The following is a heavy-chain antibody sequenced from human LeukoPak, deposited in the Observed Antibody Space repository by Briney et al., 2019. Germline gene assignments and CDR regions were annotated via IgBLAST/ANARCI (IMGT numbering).Heavy chain of an antibody. CDR2: IYSDNT. CDR1: GFTVSSNS. Sequence: PGGSLRLSCTVSGFTVSSNSMSWVRQAPGKGLEWVSFIYSDNTHYSDSVKGRFTISRDNAKNSLYLQMNSLRAEDTALYYCAKDRGAGGYHSFDCWGQGTLVTVSS. J-gene: IGHJ4*02. D-gene: IGHD5-12*01. V-gene: IGHV3-53*05. CDR3: AKDRGAGGYHSFDC.